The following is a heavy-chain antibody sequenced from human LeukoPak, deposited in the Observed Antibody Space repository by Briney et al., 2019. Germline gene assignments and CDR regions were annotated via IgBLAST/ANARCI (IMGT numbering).Heavy chain of an antibody. CDR1: GGSFSGYY. J-gene: IGHJ5*02. CDR3: AREGGSYYGWFDP. V-gene: IGHV4-34*01. CDR2: INHSGST. Sequence: KPSETLSLTCAVYGGSFSGYYWSWIRQPPGKGLEWIGEINHSGSTNYNPSLKSRVTISVDTSKNQFSLKLSSVTAADTAVYYCAREGGSYYGWFDPWGQGTLVTVSS. D-gene: IGHD1-26*01.